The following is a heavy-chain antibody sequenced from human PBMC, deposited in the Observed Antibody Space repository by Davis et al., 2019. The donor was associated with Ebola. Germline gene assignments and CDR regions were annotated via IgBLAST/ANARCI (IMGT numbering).Heavy chain of an antibody. J-gene: IGHJ4*02. CDR1: GFTFSSYA. CDR2: INSDGSST. D-gene: IGHD4-17*01. CDR3: ARAYGYGDYVMDY. V-gene: IGHV3-74*01. Sequence: GESLKISCAASGFTFSSYAMSWVRQAPGKGLEWVSRINSDGSSTSYADSVKGRFTISRDNAKNTLYLQMNSLRAEDTAVYYCARAYGYGDYVMDYWGQGTLVTVSS.